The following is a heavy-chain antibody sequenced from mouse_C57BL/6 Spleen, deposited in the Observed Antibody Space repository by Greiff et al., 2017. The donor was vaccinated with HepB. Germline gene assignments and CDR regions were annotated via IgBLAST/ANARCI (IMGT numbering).Heavy chain of an antibody. CDR2: IRSKSSNYAT. CDR3: VRDKTTGWYFDV. Sequence: DVQLVESGGGLVQPKGSLKLSCAASGFTFNTYAMHWVRQAPGKGLEWVARIRSKSSNYATYYADSVKDRFTISRDDSQSMLYLQMNNLKTEDTAMYYCVRDKTTGWYFDVWGTGTTVTVSS. CDR1: GFTFNTYA. V-gene: IGHV10-3*01. J-gene: IGHJ1*03. D-gene: IGHD1-1*01.